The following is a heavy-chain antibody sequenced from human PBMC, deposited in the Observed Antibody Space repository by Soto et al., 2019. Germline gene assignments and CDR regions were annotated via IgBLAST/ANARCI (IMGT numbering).Heavy chain of an antibody. CDR2: ISAYNGNT. CDR3: ARGAVVVVAATPGDYYYYMDV. CDR1: GYTFTSYG. V-gene: IGHV1-18*01. J-gene: IGHJ6*03. D-gene: IGHD2-15*01. Sequence: QVQLVQSGAEVKKPGASVKVSCKASGYTFTSYGISWVRQAPGQGLEWMGWISAYNGNTNYAQQLQGRVTMTTDTATSTAYMELSGLRSDDTAVYYCARGAVVVVAATPGDYYYYMDVWGKGTSVTVSS.